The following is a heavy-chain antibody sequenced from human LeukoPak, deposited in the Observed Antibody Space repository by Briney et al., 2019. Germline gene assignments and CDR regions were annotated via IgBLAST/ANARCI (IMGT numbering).Heavy chain of an antibody. V-gene: IGHV4-59*08. CDR3: ARSVSQQQLWWFDP. D-gene: IGHD6-13*01. J-gene: IGHJ5*02. Sequence: SETLSLTCTVSGSSISNYYWSWIRQPPGKGLEWIGYIYYSGTTNYNPSLKSRVSISVDTSKNQFSLKLSSVTAADTAMYYCARSVSQQQLWWFDPWGQGTLVTVSS. CDR1: GSSISNYY. CDR2: IYYSGTT.